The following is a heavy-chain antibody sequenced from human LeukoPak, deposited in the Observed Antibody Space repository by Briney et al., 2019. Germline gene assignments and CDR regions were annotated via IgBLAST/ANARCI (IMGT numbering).Heavy chain of an antibody. CDR3: ARKVPNDSSGYYYRGQFDP. CDR2: IIPIFGTA. D-gene: IGHD3-22*01. V-gene: IGHV1-69*06. J-gene: IGHJ5*02. CDR1: GGTFSSYA. Sequence: SVKVSCKASGGTFSSYAISWVRQAPGQGLEWMGGIIPIFGTANYAQKSQGRVTITADKSTSTAYMELSSLRSEDTAVYYCARKVPNDSSGYYYRGQFDPWGQGTLVTVSS.